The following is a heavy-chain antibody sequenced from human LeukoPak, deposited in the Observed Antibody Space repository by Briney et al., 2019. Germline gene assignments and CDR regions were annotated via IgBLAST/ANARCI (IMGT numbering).Heavy chain of an antibody. CDR1: GYTFTSYA. J-gene: IGHJ4*02. CDR3: ARNHYDFWSGYHIPPYY. Sequence: ASVKVSCKASGYTFTSYAMNWVRQAPGQGLEWMGWINTNTGNPTYAQGFTGRFVFSLDTSVSTAYLQISSLKAEDTAVYYCARNHYDFWSGYHIPPYYWGQGTLVTVSS. CDR2: INTNTGNP. D-gene: IGHD3-3*01. V-gene: IGHV7-4-1*02.